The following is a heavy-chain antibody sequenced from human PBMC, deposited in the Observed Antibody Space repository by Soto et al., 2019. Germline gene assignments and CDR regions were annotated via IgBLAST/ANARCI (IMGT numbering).Heavy chain of an antibody. Sequence: PGGSLRLSCAASGFTFDDYAMHWVRQAPGKGLEWVSGISWNSGSIGYADSVKGRFTISRDNAKNSLYLQMNSLRAEDTAVYYCARDSSGYDLWGDGMDVWGHGTTVTVSS. V-gene: IGHV3-9*01. CDR2: ISWNSGSI. D-gene: IGHD5-12*01. CDR1: GFTFDDYA. CDR3: ARDSSGYDLWGDGMDV. J-gene: IGHJ6*02.